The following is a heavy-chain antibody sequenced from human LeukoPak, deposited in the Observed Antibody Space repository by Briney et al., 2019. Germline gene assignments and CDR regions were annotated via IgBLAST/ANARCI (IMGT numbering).Heavy chain of an antibody. CDR2: IYYSGST. V-gene: IGHV4-39*07. CDR1: GDSISSTNYY. Sequence: PSETPSLTCTVSGDSISSTNYYWGWIRQPPGKGLEWIGSIYYSGSTYYNPSLESRVTISVDTSKNQFSLKLSSVTAADTAVYYCARGYSGYELDYWGQGTLVTVSS. CDR3: ARGYSGYELDY. J-gene: IGHJ4*02. D-gene: IGHD5-12*01.